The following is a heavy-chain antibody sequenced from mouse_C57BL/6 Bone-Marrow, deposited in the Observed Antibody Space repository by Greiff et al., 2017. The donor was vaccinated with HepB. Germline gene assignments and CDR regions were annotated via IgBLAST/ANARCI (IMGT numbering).Heavy chain of an antibody. J-gene: IGHJ2*01. CDR1: GYTFTSYW. CDR2: IDPSDSYT. Sequence: QVQLQQPGAELVKPGASVKLSCKASGYTFTSYWMQWVKQRPGQGLEWIGEIDPSDSYTNYNQKFKGKATLTVDTSSSTAYMQLSSLTSEDSAVYYCARWGGSDDFDYWGQGTTLTVSS. CDR3: ARWGGSDDFDY. V-gene: IGHV1-50*01.